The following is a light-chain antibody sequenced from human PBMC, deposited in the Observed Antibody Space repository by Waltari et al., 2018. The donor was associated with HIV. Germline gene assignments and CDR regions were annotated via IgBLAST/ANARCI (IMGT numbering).Light chain of an antibody. V-gene: IGLV3-21*04. Sequence: YVLTQSPSVSVAPAETARITCEGDNIVSHSVPWYQQKQGQAPVLVIYYDDDRASGIPERFSGSNSGNTATLTINRVEAGDEADYFCQVWHSGSDCVIFGGGTKLTVL. CDR2: YDD. J-gene: IGLJ2*01. CDR3: QVWHSGSDCVI. CDR1: NIVSHS.